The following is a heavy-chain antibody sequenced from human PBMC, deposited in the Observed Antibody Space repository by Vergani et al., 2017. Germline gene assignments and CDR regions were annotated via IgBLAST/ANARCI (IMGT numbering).Heavy chain of an antibody. CDR2: IYPGDSDT. CDR3: ARRDDIWGSDRFAHGGAFDI. Sequence: EVQLVQSGAEVKTPGESLKISCKGSGYSFTSYWIGWVRQMPGKGLEWMGIIYPGDSDTRYSPSFQGQVTISPDKSISTAYLQWKSLKATDTAMYYCARRDDIWGSDRFAHGGAFDIWGQGTMVTVSS. CDR1: GYSFTSYW. J-gene: IGHJ3*02. D-gene: IGHD3-16*02. V-gene: IGHV5-51*03.